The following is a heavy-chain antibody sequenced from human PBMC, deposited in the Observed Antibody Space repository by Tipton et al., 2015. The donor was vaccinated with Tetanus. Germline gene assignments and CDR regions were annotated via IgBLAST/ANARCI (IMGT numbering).Heavy chain of an antibody. Sequence: QLVQSGGGLIQPGGSLRLSCAASGFTVSSNYMSWVRQAPGKGLEWVSVIYSGGSTYYADSVKGRFTISRDNSKNTLYLQMNSLRAEDTAVYYCARGYYYGSGSYYNPPFFGYWGQGTLVTVSS. J-gene: IGHJ4*02. CDR3: ARGYYYGSGSYYNPPFFGY. D-gene: IGHD3-10*01. CDR1: GFTVSSNY. CDR2: IYSGGST. V-gene: IGHV3-53*01.